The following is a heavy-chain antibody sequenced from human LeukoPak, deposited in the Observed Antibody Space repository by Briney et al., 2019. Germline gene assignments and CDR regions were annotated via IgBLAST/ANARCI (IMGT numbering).Heavy chain of an antibody. D-gene: IGHD3-22*01. J-gene: IGHJ6*02. CDR3: ARGYYYAGSDYYDYYGMDV. CDR2: INPNSGGT. V-gene: IGHV1-2*02. Sequence: ASVKVSCKASGYTLTGYYMHWVRQAPGQGLEWMGWINPNSGGTNFAQKFQGRVTMTRDTSISTAYTELSRLRSDDTAVYYCARGYYYAGSDYYDYYGMDVWGQGTTVTVSS. CDR1: GYTLTGYY.